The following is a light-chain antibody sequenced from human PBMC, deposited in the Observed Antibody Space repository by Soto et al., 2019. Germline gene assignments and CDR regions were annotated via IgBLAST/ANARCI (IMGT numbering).Light chain of an antibody. J-gene: IGLJ3*02. CDR1: TGAVTNGHY. CDR3: LLSYSDTKV. V-gene: IGLV7-46*01. CDR2: DTT. Sequence: QAVVTQEPSLAVSPGGTVTLTCSSSTGAVTNGHYPDWFQQKPGQAPRTLIYDTTNKHSWTPARFSGSLLGGKAALTLSGPQPEDEADYYCLLSYSDTKVFGGGTKLTVL.